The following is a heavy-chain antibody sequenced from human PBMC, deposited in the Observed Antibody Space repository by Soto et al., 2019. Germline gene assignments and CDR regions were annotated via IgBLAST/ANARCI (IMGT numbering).Heavy chain of an antibody. CDR3: AKGGRQWLVTSAFNY. CDR1: GFTFSDYA. V-gene: IGHV3-30*18. CDR2: VSHDGRNT. D-gene: IGHD6-19*01. Sequence: VQLVESGGGVVQPGRSLRLSCAASGFTFSDYAMHWVRQAPGKGLEWVAVVSHDGRNTHYADSVKGRFTISRDSSKNTGSLELTSLRAEDPAVYYCAKGGRQWLVTSAFNYWGQGALVTVSS. J-gene: IGHJ4*02.